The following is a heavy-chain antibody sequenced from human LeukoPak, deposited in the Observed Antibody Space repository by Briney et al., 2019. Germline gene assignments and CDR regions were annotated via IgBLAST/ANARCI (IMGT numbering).Heavy chain of an antibody. CDR1: GFSVSSNY. J-gene: IGHJ4*02. Sequence: GGSLRLSCAASGFSVSSNYMTWVRQAPGKGLEWVSVIYSGYSTYYADSVKGRFTVSRDNSKNTLYLQMNSLRAEDTAVYYCARGSLDILTGYPSRLFNYWGQGTLVTVSS. D-gene: IGHD3-9*01. V-gene: IGHV3-53*01. CDR2: IYSGYST. CDR3: ARGSLDILTGYPSRLFNY.